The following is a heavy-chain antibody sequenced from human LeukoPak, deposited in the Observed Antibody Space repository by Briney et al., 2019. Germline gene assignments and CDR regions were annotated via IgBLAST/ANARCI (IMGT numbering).Heavy chain of an antibody. CDR1: GFTFSGYW. D-gene: IGHD3-9*01. V-gene: IGHV3-7*01. Sequence: GGSLRLSCAASGFTFSGYWMSWVRQAPGKGLEWVANIKQDGSEKYYVDSVKGRFTISRDNAKNSLYLQMNSLRAEDTAVYYCARVFDWNYDYWGPGTLVIVSS. J-gene: IGHJ4*02. CDR3: ARVFDWNYDY. CDR2: IKQDGSEK.